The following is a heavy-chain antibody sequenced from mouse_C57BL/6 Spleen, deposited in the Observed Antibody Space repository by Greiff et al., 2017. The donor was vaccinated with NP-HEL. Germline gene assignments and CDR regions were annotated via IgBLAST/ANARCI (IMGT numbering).Heavy chain of an antibody. CDR1: GYAFSSSW. D-gene: IGHD2-1*01. CDR2: IYPGDGDT. J-gene: IGHJ2*01. V-gene: IGHV1-82*01. CDR3: ARGDGNYVNYFDY. Sequence: VRRVESGPELVKPGASVKISCKASGYAFSSSWMNWVKQRPGKGLEWIGRIYPGDGDTKYNGKFKGKATLTADKSSSTAYMQLSSLTSEDSAVYFCARGDGNYVNYFDYWGQGTTLTVSS.